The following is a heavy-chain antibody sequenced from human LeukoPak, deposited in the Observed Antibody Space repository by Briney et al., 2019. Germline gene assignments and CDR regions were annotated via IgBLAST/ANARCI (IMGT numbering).Heavy chain of an antibody. CDR1: GYTFTSYA. CDR2: INAGNGDT. CDR3: ARCGPGSTSCYNKGNIGMDV. Sequence: ASVKVSFKSSGYTFTSYAMHWVRQAPGQKLEWMGWINAGNGDTKYSQKFQGRVTITRDTSASTAYMELSSLRSEDTAVYYCARCGPGSTSCYNKGNIGMDVWGKGTTVTVSS. J-gene: IGHJ6*04. D-gene: IGHD2-2*02. V-gene: IGHV1-3*01.